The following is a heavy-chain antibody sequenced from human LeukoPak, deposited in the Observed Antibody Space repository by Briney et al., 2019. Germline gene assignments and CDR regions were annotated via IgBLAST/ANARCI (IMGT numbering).Heavy chain of an antibody. D-gene: IGHD2-21*02. V-gene: IGHV4-59*01. CDR1: GDSISNYY. J-gene: IGHJ4*02. Sequence: SETLSLTCTVSGDSISNYYWSWIRQPPGKGLEWIGYIYYSGNTRYNPSLKSRVTISIDTSKNQSSLKLSSVTAADTAVYYCARGDCGGDCYSDYWGQGTLVTVSS. CDR3: ARGDCGGDCYSDY. CDR2: IYYSGNT.